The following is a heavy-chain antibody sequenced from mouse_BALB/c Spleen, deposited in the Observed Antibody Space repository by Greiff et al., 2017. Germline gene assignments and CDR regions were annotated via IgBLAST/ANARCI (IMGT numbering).Heavy chain of an antibody. D-gene: IGHD4-1*01. CDR1: GYSITSDYA. J-gene: IGHJ2*01. CDR2: ISYSGST. V-gene: IGHV3-2*02. Sequence: DVKLVESGPGLVKPSQSLSLTCTVTGYSITSDYAWNWIRQFPGNKLEWMGYISYSGSTSYNPSLKSRISITRDTSKNQFFLQLNSVTTEDTATYYCARSWEEGWYFDYWGQGTTLTVSS. CDR3: ARSWEEGWYFDY.